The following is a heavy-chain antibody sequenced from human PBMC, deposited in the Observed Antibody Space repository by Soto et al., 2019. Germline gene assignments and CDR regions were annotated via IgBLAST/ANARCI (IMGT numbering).Heavy chain of an antibody. CDR1: GYTFTSYA. CDR3: ATAGDDCSTTTCYVIDY. Sequence: QVQLVQSGAEVKKPGASVKISCKASGYTFTSYAMHWVRQAPGQRLEGMGWINAGNGYTKYSQKFQGRVTVTRDTSASTAYMELSSLRSEDTAVYYCATAGDDCSTTTCYVIDYWGQGTLVTVSS. CDR2: INAGNGYT. J-gene: IGHJ4*02. V-gene: IGHV1-3*01. D-gene: IGHD2-2*01.